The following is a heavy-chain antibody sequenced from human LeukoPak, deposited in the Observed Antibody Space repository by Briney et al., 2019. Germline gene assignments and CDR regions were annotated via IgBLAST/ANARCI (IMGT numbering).Heavy chain of an antibody. Sequence: ASVKVSCKVSGYTITELSMHWVRQAPGKGLEWMGGFDPEDGETIYAQKFQGRVTMTEDTSTDTAYMELSSLRSEDTAVYYCAISGISTGNDAFDIWGQGTMVTVSP. CDR2: FDPEDGET. D-gene: IGHD2-2*01. J-gene: IGHJ3*02. V-gene: IGHV1-24*01. CDR1: GYTITELS. CDR3: AISGISTGNDAFDI.